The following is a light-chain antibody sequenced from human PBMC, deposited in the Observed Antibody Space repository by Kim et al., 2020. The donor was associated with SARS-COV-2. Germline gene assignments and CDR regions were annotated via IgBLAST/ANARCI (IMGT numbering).Light chain of an antibody. CDR1: SLRRYY. J-gene: IGLJ2*01. V-gene: IGLV3-19*01. CDR2: GKN. Sequence: SSELTQDPAVSVALGQTVRITCQGDSLRRYYASWYQQKPGQAPVLVIYGKNNRPSGIPDRFSGSSSGNTASFTITGAQAEEEADYYCKSRDSSGKVVFGGGTQLTVL. CDR3: KSRDSSGKVV.